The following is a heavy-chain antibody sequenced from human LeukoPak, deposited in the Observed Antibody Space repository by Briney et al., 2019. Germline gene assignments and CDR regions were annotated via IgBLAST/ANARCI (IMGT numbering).Heavy chain of an antibody. J-gene: IGHJ3*02. Sequence: SETLSLTCAVYGGSFGGYYWSWIRQPPGKGLEWIGEIKHSGSTNYNPSLKSRVTISVDTSKNQFSLKLSSVTAADTAVYYCARRARQRAFDIWGQGTMVTVSS. CDR2: IKHSGST. CDR1: GGSFGGYY. V-gene: IGHV4-34*01. CDR3: ARRARQRAFDI. D-gene: IGHD6-6*01.